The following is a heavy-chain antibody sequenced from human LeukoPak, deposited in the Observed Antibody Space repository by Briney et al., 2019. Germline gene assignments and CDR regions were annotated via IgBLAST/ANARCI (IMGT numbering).Heavy chain of an antibody. V-gene: IGHV3-30*02. CDR1: GVSVSSYG. CDR3: AKDLYHDILTGLIPDY. Sequence: GRTFTVCCSTTGVSVSSYGLHWLRQAPGKGLEWLAFIQSDGRNKYYADSVKGRFTISRDNSKNTLYLQMNSLRAEDTAVYYCAKDLYHDILTGLIPDYWGQGTLVTVSP. J-gene: IGHJ4*02. CDR2: IQSDGRNK. D-gene: IGHD3-9*01.